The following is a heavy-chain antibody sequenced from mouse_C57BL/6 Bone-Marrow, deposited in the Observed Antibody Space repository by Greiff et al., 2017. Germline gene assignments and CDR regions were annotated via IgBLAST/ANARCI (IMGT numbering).Heavy chain of an antibody. Sequence: QVQLQQPGAELVKPGASVKMSCKASGYTFTSYWITWVKQRPGQGLEWIGNIYPTSGRTNYNEKFKSKAILTVDTSSNTAYMQLSSLNSEDSAVFFDASAGPLGRIFDYWGQGTTLTVSS. CDR2: IYPTSGRT. CDR1: GYTFTSYW. J-gene: IGHJ2*01. D-gene: IGHD3-3*01. V-gene: IGHV1-55*01. CDR3: ASAGPLGRIFDY.